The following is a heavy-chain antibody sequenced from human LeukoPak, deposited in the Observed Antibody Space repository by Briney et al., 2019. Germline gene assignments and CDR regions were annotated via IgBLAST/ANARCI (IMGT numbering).Heavy chain of an antibody. CDR1: GFTFSSYS. J-gene: IGHJ3*02. Sequence: GGSLRLSCAASGFTFSSYSMNWVRQAPGKGLEWVSYISSSSSTIYYADSVKGRFTISRDNAKNSLYLQMNSLRAEDTAVYYCAYYGSGTYDAFDIWGQGTMVTVSS. CDR3: AYYGSGTYDAFDI. V-gene: IGHV3-48*04. CDR2: ISSSSSTI. D-gene: IGHD3-10*01.